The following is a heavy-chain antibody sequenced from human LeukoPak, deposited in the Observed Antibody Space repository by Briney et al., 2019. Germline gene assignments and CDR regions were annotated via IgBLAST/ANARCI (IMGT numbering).Heavy chain of an antibody. CDR1: GYTFTGHY. V-gene: IGHV1-2*02. D-gene: IGHD2-2*01. Sequence: ASVKVSCKASGYTFTGHYMNWVRQAPGQGLEWMGWINPNSGGTNYAQKFQGRVTMTRDTSISTAYMELSRLTSDDTAVYYCARDTRDSSCPDYWGQGTLVTVSS. CDR3: ARDTRDSSCPDY. CDR2: INPNSGGT. J-gene: IGHJ4*02.